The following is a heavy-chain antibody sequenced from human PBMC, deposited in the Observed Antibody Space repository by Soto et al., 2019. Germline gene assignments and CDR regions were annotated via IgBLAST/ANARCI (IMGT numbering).Heavy chain of an antibody. CDR2: IYHSGST. CDR3: ARGMTPPGAPAWYYFDS. Sequence: PLSHACGVSDDYIIRGWYSLRWIRQPPGKGMEWIGYIYHSGSTFYNPSPKSRVTRSVDRSKNQFSLKLTSVTAADTALYYCARGMTPPGAPAWYYFDSWGQGTLVPVSS. D-gene: IGHD2-8*02. J-gene: IGHJ4*02. CDR1: DDYIIRGWYS. V-gene: IGHV4-30-2*01.